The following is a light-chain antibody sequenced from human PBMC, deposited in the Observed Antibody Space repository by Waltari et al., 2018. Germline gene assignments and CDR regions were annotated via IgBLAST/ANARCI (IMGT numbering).Light chain of an antibody. J-gene: IGKJ5*01. Sequence: DIQMTQSPSTLSASVGDKVTITCRASQSISSWLAWYLQKPGKAPKILIYKASSLESGVSLRFSGSGSGTEFTLTISSLQPDDFATYYGQHYHIYPIPFGPGTRLEMK. CDR3: QHYHIYPIP. CDR1: QSISSW. V-gene: IGKV1-5*03. CDR2: KAS.